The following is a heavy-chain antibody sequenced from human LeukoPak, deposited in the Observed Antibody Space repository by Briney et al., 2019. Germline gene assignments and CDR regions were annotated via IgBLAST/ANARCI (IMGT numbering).Heavy chain of an antibody. V-gene: IGHV1-2*02. D-gene: IGHD1-7*01. CDR2: INPNSGGT. Sequence: GASVKVSCKASGYTFTGYYMHWVRQAPGQGLEWMGWINPNSGGTNYAQKFQGRVTMTKDTSISTAYMELSRLRSDDTAVYYCARVPLNWNYYFDYWGQGILVTVSS. J-gene: IGHJ4*02. CDR1: GYTFTGYY. CDR3: ARVPLNWNYYFDY.